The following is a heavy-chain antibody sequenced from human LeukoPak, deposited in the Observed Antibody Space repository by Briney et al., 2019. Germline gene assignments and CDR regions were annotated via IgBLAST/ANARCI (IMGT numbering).Heavy chain of an antibody. CDR2: FDPEDAET. V-gene: IGHV1-24*01. CDR3: AADIPSYHYFAGTFRVLGAFDI. D-gene: IGHD3-16*02. Sequence: GASVKVSCKVSGYTLTGLSMHWVRRAPGKGLEWMGGFDPEDAETIYAQKFQGRVTMTEDTSTDTAYMELSSLSSEDTAVYYCAADIPSYHYFAGTFRVLGAFDIWGQGTMVTVSS. CDR1: GYTLTGLS. J-gene: IGHJ3*02.